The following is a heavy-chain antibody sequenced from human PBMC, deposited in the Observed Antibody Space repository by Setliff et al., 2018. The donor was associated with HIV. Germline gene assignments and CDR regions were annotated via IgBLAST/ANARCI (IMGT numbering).Heavy chain of an antibody. Sequence: SETLSLTCTVSGGSISSGGYYWTWIRQHPGKGLEWIGFIYYGGSTYYNPSLKSRVTISVDTSKNQFSLKLSSVTAADTAVYYCARCYYDFWSGYYPLYYYYYMDVWGKGTTVTVSS. D-gene: IGHD3-3*01. V-gene: IGHV4-31*03. J-gene: IGHJ6*03. CDR2: IYYGGST. CDR1: GGSISSGGYY. CDR3: ARCYYDFWSGYYPLYYYYYMDV.